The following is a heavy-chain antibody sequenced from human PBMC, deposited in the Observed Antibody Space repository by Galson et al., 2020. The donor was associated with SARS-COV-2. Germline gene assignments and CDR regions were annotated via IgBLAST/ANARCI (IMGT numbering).Heavy chain of an antibody. Sequence: GGSLRLSCAASGFTLSNYALSWVRQAPGKGLEWVSAISGSGGTADYADSVKGRFTISRDNSKNTLYLQMNSLRVEDTPVYYCAKGKGGWPYYYVDVWGKGTTVTVSS. CDR1: GFTLSNYA. V-gene: IGHV3-23*01. D-gene: IGHD6-19*01. J-gene: IGHJ6*03. CDR3: AKGKGGWPYYYVDV. CDR2: ISGSGGTA.